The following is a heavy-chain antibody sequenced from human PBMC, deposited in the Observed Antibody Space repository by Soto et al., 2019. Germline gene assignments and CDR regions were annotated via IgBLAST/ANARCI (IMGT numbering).Heavy chain of an antibody. CDR2: ISGYNGNT. Sequence: QVQLVQSGDEVKNPGASVKVSCKTSGYTFFSYGISWVRQAPGQGLEWMGWISGYNGNTNYAQKFQARVTMTADTSTRTAYMELRSLRSDDTAFYYSARKSSSSSWFDPWGQGTLVTVSS. CDR1: GYTFFSYG. V-gene: IGHV1-18*01. J-gene: IGHJ5*02. D-gene: IGHD6-6*01. CDR3: ARKSSSSSWFDP.